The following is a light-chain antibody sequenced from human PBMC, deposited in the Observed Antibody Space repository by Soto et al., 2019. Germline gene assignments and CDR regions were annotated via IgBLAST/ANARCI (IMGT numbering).Light chain of an antibody. J-gene: IGKJ1*01. Sequence: EIVLTQSPATLSLSPGERATLSCRASQSVSSYLAWYQQKPGQAPRLLIYDASNRATGIPARFSGSGSGTDFTLTISSLGPEDFAVYYCQQRSNWPTFGQGTNVDIK. CDR1: QSVSSY. CDR3: QQRSNWPT. CDR2: DAS. V-gene: IGKV3-11*01.